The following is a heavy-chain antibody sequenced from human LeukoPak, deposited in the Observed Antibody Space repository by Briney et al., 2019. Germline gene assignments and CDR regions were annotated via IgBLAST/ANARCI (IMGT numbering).Heavy chain of an antibody. V-gene: IGHV3-53*01. CDR1: GFTVSSNY. J-gene: IGHJ2*01. CDR2: IYIGGST. CDR3: APSVGNPAWYFDL. D-gene: IGHD4-23*01. Sequence: PGGSLRLSCAASGFTVSSNYMSWVRQAPGKGLEWVSVIYIGGSTYYADSVKGRFTISRDNAKNSLYLQMNSLRAEDTAVYYCAPSVGNPAWYFDLWGRGTLVTVSS.